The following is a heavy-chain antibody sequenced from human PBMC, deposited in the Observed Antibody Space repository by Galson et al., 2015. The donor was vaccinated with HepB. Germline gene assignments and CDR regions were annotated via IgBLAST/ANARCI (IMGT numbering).Heavy chain of an antibody. J-gene: IGHJ4*02. Sequence: CAISGDSVSSNSAAWNWIRQSPSRGLEWLGRTYYRSKWYNNYAVSVRSRITINPDTSKNQFSLQLNSVTPEDTAVYYSTRGDLEMNYWGQGTLVTVSS. CDR1: GDSVSSNSAA. CDR3: TRGDLEMNY. CDR2: TYYRSKWYN. D-gene: IGHD1-1*01. V-gene: IGHV6-1*01.